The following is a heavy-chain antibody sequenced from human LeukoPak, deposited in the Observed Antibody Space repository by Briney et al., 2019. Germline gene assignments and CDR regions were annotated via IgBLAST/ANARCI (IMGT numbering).Heavy chain of an antibody. Sequence: GGSLRLSCAASGFTFSGYTMNWVRQAPGKGLEYVSSISGSSRHIYYADSVKGRFTISRDNTESSLYLQMNSLRVEDMAVYYCARGYCGGDCYGDWGQGTLVTVSS. D-gene: IGHD2-21*02. V-gene: IGHV3-21*01. CDR1: GFTFSGYT. CDR2: ISGSSRHI. J-gene: IGHJ1*01. CDR3: ARGYCGGDCYGD.